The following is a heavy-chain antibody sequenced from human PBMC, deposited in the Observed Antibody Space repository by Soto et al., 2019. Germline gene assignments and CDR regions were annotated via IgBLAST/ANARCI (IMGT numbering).Heavy chain of an antibody. Sequence: EVQLVESGGGLVKPGGSLRLSCAASGFIFSSYSMNWVRQAPGKGLEWVSSISSTSAYIYYADSVKGRFTISRDNAKNSLHLQMNSLSAEDTATYYCARDSFSQYGSGKEGCDYWGQGSLVTVSS. CDR3: ARDSFSQYGSGKEGCDY. CDR2: ISSTSAYI. CDR1: GFIFSSYS. J-gene: IGHJ4*02. V-gene: IGHV3-21*01. D-gene: IGHD3-10*01.